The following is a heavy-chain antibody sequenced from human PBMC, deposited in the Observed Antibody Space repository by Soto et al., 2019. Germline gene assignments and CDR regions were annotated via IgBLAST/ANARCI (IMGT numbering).Heavy chain of an antibody. V-gene: IGHV7-4-1*01. J-gene: IGHJ6*02. Sequence: ASVKVSCKASGYTFTSYAMNWVRQAPGQGLEWMGWINTNTGNPTYAQGFTGRFVFSLDTSVSTAYLQICSLKAADTAVYYCARVFGASRLDYYLYYGMDVWGQGTTVTVSS. CDR2: INTNTGNP. CDR3: ARVFGASRLDYYLYYGMDV. D-gene: IGHD3-16*01. CDR1: GYTFTSYA.